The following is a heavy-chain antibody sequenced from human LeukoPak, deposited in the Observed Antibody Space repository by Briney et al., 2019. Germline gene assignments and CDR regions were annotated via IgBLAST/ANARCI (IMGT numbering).Heavy chain of an antibody. J-gene: IGHJ4*02. D-gene: IGHD1-1*01. Sequence: GGSLRLSCVASGFRLSSYAMSWVRQAPGKGLEWISATSSSDPGTYYADSVRGRFTISRDNSKNTLYLQMNSLRAEDAAIYYCTARSGISPYYIDYWSQGTLVTVSS. V-gene: IGHV3-23*01. CDR3: TARSGISPYYIDY. CDR1: GFRLSSYA. CDR2: TSSSDPGT.